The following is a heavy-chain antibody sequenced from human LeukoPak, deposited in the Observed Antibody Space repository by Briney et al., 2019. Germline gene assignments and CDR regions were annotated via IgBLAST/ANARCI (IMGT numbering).Heavy chain of an antibody. CDR2: IYYSGST. Sequence: SETLSLTCTVSGGSISSYYWSWIRQPPGKGLEWIGSIYYSGSTYYNPSLKSRVTISVDTSKNQFSLKLSSVTAADTAVYYCARHRLGGSSSSWYFWFDPWGQGTLVTVSS. J-gene: IGHJ5*02. V-gene: IGHV4-59*05. D-gene: IGHD6-13*01. CDR3: ARHRLGGSSSSWYFWFDP. CDR1: GGSISSYY.